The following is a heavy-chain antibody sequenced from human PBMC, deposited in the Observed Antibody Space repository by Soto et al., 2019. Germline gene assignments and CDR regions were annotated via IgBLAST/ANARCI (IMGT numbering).Heavy chain of an antibody. CDR3: ARAHLRDNTAADY. D-gene: IGHD5-18*01. CDR2: ISYDGSNK. Sequence: LRLSCAASGFTFSSYAMHWVRQAPGKGLEWVAVISYDGSNKYYADSVKGRFTISRDNSKNTLYLQMNSLRAEDTAVYYCARAHLRDNTAADYWGQGTLVTVSS. V-gene: IGHV3-30-3*01. J-gene: IGHJ4*02. CDR1: GFTFSSYA.